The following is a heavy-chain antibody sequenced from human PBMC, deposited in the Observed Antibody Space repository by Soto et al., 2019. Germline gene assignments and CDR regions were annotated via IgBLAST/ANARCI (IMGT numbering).Heavy chain of an antibody. CDR3: ARDREVAAAGTGYYYYGMDV. D-gene: IGHD6-13*01. CDR1: GDSVSSNSAA. V-gene: IGHV6-1*01. CDR2: TYYRSKWYN. J-gene: IGHJ6*02. Sequence: SQTLSLTCVISGDSVSSNSAAWNWIRQSPSRGLEWLGRTYYRSKWYNDYAVSVKSRITINPDTSKNQFSLQLNSVTPEDTAVYYCARDREVAAAGTGYYYYGMDVWGQGTTVTVSS.